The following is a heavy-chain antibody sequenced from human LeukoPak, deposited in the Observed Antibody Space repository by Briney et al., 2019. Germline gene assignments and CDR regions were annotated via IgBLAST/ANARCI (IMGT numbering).Heavy chain of an antibody. CDR2: INQDGNEK. CDR3: ARLAATVKADY. V-gene: IGHV3-7*04. J-gene: IGHJ4*02. CDR1: GLTLSRYW. Sequence: GGSLRLSCAASGLTLSRYWMTWVRQAPGKGLEWVANINQDGNEKYYVESVKGRFTISRDNAKSSLFLQMNSLRAEDTAVYYCARLAATVKADYWGQSTLLIVSS. D-gene: IGHD4-17*01.